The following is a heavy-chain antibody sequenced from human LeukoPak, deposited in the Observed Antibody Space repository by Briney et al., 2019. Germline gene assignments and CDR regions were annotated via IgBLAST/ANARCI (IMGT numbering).Heavy chain of an antibody. V-gene: IGHV1-8*03. CDR3: ARGGYNWNYLEV. J-gene: IGHJ4*02. D-gene: IGHD1-7*01. CDR2: MNPNSGNT. CDR1: GYTFTSYD. Sequence: VASVKVSCKASGYTFTSYDINWVRQATGQGLEWMGWMNPNSGNTGYAQKFQGRVTITRNTSISTAYMELSSLRSEDTAVYYCARGGYNWNYLEVWGQGTLVTVSS.